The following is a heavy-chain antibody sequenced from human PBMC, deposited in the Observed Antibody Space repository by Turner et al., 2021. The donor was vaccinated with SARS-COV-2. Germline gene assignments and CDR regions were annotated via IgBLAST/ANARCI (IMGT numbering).Heavy chain of an antibody. CDR3: ARGGDCSSTSCSPYCYFDL. J-gene: IGHJ2*01. CDR2: MNPDSGNT. V-gene: IGHV1-8*03. D-gene: IGHD2-2*01. CDR1: GYTLNSND. Sequence: QVQLVQSGAEVKTPGASAKVSCKASGYTLNSNDINWVRQATGQGLEWMGGMNPDSGNTAYAQNFQCRVTITRNTSVSTAYMELSSLRSEDTTVYYCARGGDCSSTSCSPYCYFDLWGRGTLVTVSS.